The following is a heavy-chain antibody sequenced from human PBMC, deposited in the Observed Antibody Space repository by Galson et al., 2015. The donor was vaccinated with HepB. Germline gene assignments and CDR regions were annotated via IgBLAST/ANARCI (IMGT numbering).Heavy chain of an antibody. V-gene: IGHV3-30*18. Sequence: SLRLSCAASGFTFSSYGMHWVRQAPGKGLEWVAVIPYDGNNIYYADSVKGRFTISRDNSKNTVYLQMNSLRGEDTAVYYCAKADYSYSHVRYSGLYGMDVWGQGTTVTVSS. CDR1: GFTFSSYG. CDR2: IPYDGNNI. D-gene: IGHD5-18*01. CDR3: AKADYSYSHVRYSGLYGMDV. J-gene: IGHJ6*02.